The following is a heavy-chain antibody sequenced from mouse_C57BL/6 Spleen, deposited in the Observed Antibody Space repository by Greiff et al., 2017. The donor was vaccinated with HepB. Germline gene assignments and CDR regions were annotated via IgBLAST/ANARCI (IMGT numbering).Heavy chain of an antibody. D-gene: IGHD1-1*01. Sequence: QVQLQQSGAELAKPGASVKLSCKASGYTFTSYWMHWVKQRPGQGLEWIGYINPSSGYTKYNQKFKDKATLTADKSSSTAYMHLSSLTYEDSAVYYCARDLSSYYGSSRYYYAMDYWGQGTSVTVSS. J-gene: IGHJ4*01. V-gene: IGHV1-7*01. CDR1: GYTFTSYW. CDR2: INPSSGYT. CDR3: ARDLSSYYGSSRYYYAMDY.